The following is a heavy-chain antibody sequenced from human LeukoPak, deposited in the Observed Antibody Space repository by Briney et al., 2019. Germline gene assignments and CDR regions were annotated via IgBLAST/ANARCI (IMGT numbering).Heavy chain of an antibody. J-gene: IGHJ4*02. CDR1: GGTFSSYA. CDR3: ARGDYDFWSGYSY. V-gene: IGHV1-69*05. D-gene: IGHD3-3*01. CDR2: IIPIFGTA. Sequence: ASVKVSCKASGGTFSSYAISWVRQAPGQGLEWMGGIIPIFGTANYAQKFQGRVTITTDESTSTAYMELSSLRSDDTAVYYCARGDYDFWSGYSYWGQGTLVTVSS.